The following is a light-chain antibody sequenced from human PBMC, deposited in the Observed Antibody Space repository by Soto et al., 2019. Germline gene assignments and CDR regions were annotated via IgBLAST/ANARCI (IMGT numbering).Light chain of an antibody. J-gene: IGLJ2*01. V-gene: IGLV2-14*01. CDR2: EVN. Sequence: QSALTQPASVSGSPGQSITISCIGTSSDVGVYNYVSWYQQHPGKAPKLMIYEVNNRPSGVSNRFSGSKSDTTASLTISGLQAEDEADYYCSSYTTSYTVVFGGGTKLTVL. CDR1: SSDVGVYNY. CDR3: SSYTTSYTVV.